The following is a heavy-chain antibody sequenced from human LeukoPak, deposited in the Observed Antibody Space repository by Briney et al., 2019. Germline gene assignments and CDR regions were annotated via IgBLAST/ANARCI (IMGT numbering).Heavy chain of an antibody. Sequence: GGALRLSCAASGFTLSTYWMHWVRQAAGKGLVGVSRIKSDGSTNYADSVNGRFTISRDNAKNTVSLQMNSLRPEDTGVYYCARAPSEIGGYYAEYFRHWGQGTLVTVSS. CDR3: ARAPSEIGGYYAEYFRH. D-gene: IGHD3-22*01. J-gene: IGHJ1*01. CDR2: IKSDGST. CDR1: GFTLSTYW. V-gene: IGHV3-74*01.